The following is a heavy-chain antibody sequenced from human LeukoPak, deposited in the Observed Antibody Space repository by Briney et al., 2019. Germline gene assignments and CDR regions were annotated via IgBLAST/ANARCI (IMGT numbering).Heavy chain of an antibody. CDR3: ARGSSYGFSMGY. D-gene: IGHD5-18*01. V-gene: IGHV1-18*01. J-gene: IGHJ4*02. CDR2: ITTYNGDT. Sequence: ASVKVSCKTSGYTFTNYGINWVRQAPGQGLEWIGWITTYNGDTNYAQKLQGRVTMTTDTSTSTAYMELRSLRSDDTAVYYCARGSSYGFSMGYWGQGTLVTVSS. CDR1: GYTFTNYG.